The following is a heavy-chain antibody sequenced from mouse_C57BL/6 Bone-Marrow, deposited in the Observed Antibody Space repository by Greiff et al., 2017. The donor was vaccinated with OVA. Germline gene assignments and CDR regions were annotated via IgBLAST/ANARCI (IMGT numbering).Heavy chain of an antibody. V-gene: IGHV5-6*01. J-gene: IGHJ4*01. D-gene: IGHD2-14*01. CDR2: ISSGGSYT. CDR3: ARQGYADAMDY. CDR1: GFTFSSYG. Sequence: EVQVVESGGDLVKPGGSLKLSCAASGFTFSSYGMSWVRQTPDKRLEWVATISSGGSYTYYPDSVKGRFTISRDNAKNTLYLQMSSLKSEDTAMYYCARQGYADAMDYWGQGPSVTVSS.